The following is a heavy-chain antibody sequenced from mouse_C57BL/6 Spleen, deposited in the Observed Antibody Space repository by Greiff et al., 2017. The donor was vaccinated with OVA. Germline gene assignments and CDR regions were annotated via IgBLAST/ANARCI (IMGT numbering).Heavy chain of an antibody. CDR1: GYTFTEYT. J-gene: IGHJ2*01. V-gene: IGHV1-62-2*01. CDR2: FYPGSGSI. Sequence: VQLVESGAELVKPGASVKLSCKASGYTFTEYTIHWVKQRSGQGLEWIGWFYPGSGSIKYNEKFKDKATLTADKSSSTAYMQLKSLTSEDSAVYYCARLGSSGYVAFDYWGQGTTLTVSS. D-gene: IGHD3-2*02. CDR3: ARLGSSGYVAFDY.